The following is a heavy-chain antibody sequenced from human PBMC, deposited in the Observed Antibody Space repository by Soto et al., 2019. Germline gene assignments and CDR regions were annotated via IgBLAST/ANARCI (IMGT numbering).Heavy chain of an antibody. CDR2: ISWNSGSI. V-gene: IGHV3-9*01. CDR3: AKDGVRLGPYYFHY. J-gene: IGHJ4*02. CDR1: GFTFDDYA. Sequence: HPGGSLRLSCAASGFTFDDYAMHWVRQAPGKGLEWVSGISWNSGSIGYADSVKGRFTISRDNAKNSLYLQMNSLRAEDTALYYCAKDGVRLGPYYFHYSGQGTLVTVSS. D-gene: IGHD3-10*01.